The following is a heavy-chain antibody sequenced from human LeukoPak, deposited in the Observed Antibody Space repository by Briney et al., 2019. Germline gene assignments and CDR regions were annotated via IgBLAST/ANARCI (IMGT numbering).Heavy chain of an antibody. Sequence: SETLSLTCTVSGYSISSGYYWGWIRPPPGKGLEWIGSIYHSGSTYYNPSLKSRVTISVDTSKNQFSLKLSSVTAADTAVYYCAREQQLHRYFDYWGQGTLVTVSS. CDR3: AREQQLHRYFDY. CDR1: GYSISSGYY. D-gene: IGHD6-13*01. J-gene: IGHJ4*02. CDR2: IYHSGST. V-gene: IGHV4-38-2*02.